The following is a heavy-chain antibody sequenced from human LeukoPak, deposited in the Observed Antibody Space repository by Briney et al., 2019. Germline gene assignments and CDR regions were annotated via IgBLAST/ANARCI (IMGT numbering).Heavy chain of an antibody. J-gene: IGHJ4*02. D-gene: IGHD6-13*01. CDR2: MNPNSGNT. Sequence: ASVKVSCKASGYTFTSYDINWVRQATGQGLEWMGWMNPNSGNTGYAQKFQGRVTITRNTSISTAYMELSSLRSEDTAVYYCARGEEGYSSSWYPCRGFDYWGQGTLVTVSS. CDR3: ARGEEGYSSSWYPCRGFDY. V-gene: IGHV1-8*03. CDR1: GYTFTSYD.